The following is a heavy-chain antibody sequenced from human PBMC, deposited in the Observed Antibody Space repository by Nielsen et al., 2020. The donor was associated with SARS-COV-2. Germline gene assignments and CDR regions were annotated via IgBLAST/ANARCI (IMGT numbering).Heavy chain of an antibody. CDR2: IYYDGSNQ. CDR1: GDSISSLY. D-gene: IGHD4-17*01. J-gene: IGHJ4*02. Sequence: LSLTCTVSGDSISSLYWSWVRQAPGKGLEWVALIYYDGSNQNYADSVKGRFTISRDNSRDTLYLQMNSLRAEDTAVYYCARESAYGDYTGGFDSWGQGTLVTVSS. CDR3: ARESAYGDYTGGFDS. V-gene: IGHV3-33*08.